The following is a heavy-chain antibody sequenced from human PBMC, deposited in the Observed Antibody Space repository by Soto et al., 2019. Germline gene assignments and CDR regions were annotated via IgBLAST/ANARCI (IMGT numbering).Heavy chain of an antibody. CDR1: GGSISSDSYY. CDR3: ATLPPRIVVVVLPIPT. V-gene: IGHV4-39*07. D-gene: IGHD2-15*01. Sequence: SETLSLTCTVSGGSISSDSYYWGWIRQSPEKGLEWIGSISYSGSTYYNPSLKSRVTISVDKSNNQFSLNLSSVTAADTAVYYCATLPPRIVVVVLPIPTWGQGTLVTVSS. CDR2: ISYSGST. J-gene: IGHJ4*02.